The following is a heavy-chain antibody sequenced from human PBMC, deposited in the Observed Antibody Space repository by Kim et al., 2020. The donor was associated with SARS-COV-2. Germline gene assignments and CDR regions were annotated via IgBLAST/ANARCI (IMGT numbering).Heavy chain of an antibody. D-gene: IGHD3-10*01. CDR3: ARESGTYASGSYSFDS. J-gene: IGHJ4*01. V-gene: IGHV4-31*03. CDR1: GGSISSGGCY. CDR2: IYYSGST. Sequence: SETLSLTCTVSGGSISSGGCYRNWIRQHPGKGLEWIGYIYYSGSTYYNPSLKSRVAISVDTSKNQFSLNLSSVTAADTAVYFCARESGTYASGSYSFDS.